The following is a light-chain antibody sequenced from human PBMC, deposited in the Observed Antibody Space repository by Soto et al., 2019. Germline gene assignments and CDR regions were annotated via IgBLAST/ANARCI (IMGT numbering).Light chain of an antibody. Sequence: AIQLTQSPSSLSASVGDRVTITCRASQGISSALAWYQQKPGKAPKLLIYDASSLESGVPSRFSGSGSGTDFTLTICSLQPEDFATYYCQQFNSYPRTFGQGTRLEIK. CDR3: QQFNSYPRT. CDR1: QGISSA. CDR2: DAS. V-gene: IGKV1-13*02. J-gene: IGKJ5*01.